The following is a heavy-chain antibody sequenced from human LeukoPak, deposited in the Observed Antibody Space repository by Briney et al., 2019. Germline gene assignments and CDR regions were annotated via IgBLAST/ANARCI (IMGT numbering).Heavy chain of an antibody. V-gene: IGHV1-18*03. D-gene: IGHD1-7*01. CDR1: GYTFTSYS. CDR3: ARDAELRAFDI. J-gene: IGHJ3*02. CDR2: ISAWNGHT. Sequence: ASVKVSCKASGYTFTSYSISWVRQAPGQGLEWMGWISAWNGHTNYAQKFQGRVTMTTETSTTTAHMELRGLRSDDMALYYCARDAELRAFDIWGQGTMVTVSS.